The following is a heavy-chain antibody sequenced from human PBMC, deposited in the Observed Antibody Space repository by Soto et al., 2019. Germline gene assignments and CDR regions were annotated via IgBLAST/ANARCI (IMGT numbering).Heavy chain of an antibody. CDR1: GGIFTNTA. D-gene: IGHD3-16*01. CDR3: ATGGHNDGYNFYHGMDV. Sequence: QVQVVQSGAEVKKPGSSVKVSCKVSGGIFTNTAISWVRQAPGQGLEWLGGVIPLFDTAYYAQIFRGRLRISAGGATTTAYMELSGLTSADTAVYFCATGGHNDGYNFYHGMDVWGQGTTVTVS. CDR2: VIPLFDTA. J-gene: IGHJ6*02. V-gene: IGHV1-69*01.